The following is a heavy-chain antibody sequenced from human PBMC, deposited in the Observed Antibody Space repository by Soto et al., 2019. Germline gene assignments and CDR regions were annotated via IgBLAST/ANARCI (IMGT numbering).Heavy chain of an antibody. CDR1: GASISSSGYY. CDR3: ARATESHSFDY. CDR2: IYYRGTT. J-gene: IGHJ4*02. V-gene: IGHV4-31*03. Sequence: QVQLQESGPGLVKPSQTLSLTCTLSGASISSSGYYWSWIRLHPGEGLEWIGYIYYRGTTYFNPSLNSXXNXSTXTSKKEFSLTLTSVTAADTAVYYCARATESHSFDYWGRGILVTVTS.